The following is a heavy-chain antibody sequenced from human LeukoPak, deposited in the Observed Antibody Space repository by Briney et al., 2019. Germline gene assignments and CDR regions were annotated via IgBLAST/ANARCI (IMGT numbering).Heavy chain of an antibody. D-gene: IGHD1-26*01. J-gene: IGHJ4*02. CDR3: ARGGGGSSPYDY. CDR2: INHSGST. Sequence: SETLSLTCAVYGGSFSGYYWSWIRQPPGKGLEWIGEINHSGSTNYNPSLRSRVTTSVDTSKNQFSLKLSSVTAADTAVYYCARGGGGSSPYDYWGQGTLVTVSS. CDR1: GGSFSGYY. V-gene: IGHV4-34*01.